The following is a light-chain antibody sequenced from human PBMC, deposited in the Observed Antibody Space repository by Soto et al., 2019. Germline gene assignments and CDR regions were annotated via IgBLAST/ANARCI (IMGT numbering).Light chain of an antibody. J-gene: IGKJ4*01. CDR2: DAS. CDR1: QSISSY. Sequence: EIVLTQYPATLSLSAGERATLSCRASQSISSYLAWYQQKPGQAPRLLIYDASNRATGIPPRFSGSGSGTDFTLTISSLEPEDFAVYFCQQRGNWPPTFGGGTKVDIK. CDR3: QQRGNWPPT. V-gene: IGKV3-11*01.